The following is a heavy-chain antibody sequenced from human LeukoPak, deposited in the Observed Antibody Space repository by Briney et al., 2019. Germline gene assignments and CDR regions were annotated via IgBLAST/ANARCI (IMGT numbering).Heavy chain of an antibody. CDR2: FDPEDGET. CDR3: ATNPLGASYSDY. V-gene: IGHV1-24*01. CDR1: GDTLTELS. D-gene: IGHD4/OR15-4a*01. Sequence: ASVKVSCKVSGDTLTELSMHCVRQAPGKGLEWMGGFDPEDGETIYAQKFQGRVTMTEDTPTETAYMDLSSLRYEDTAVYYCATNPLGASYSDYWGQETLVTVSS. J-gene: IGHJ4*03.